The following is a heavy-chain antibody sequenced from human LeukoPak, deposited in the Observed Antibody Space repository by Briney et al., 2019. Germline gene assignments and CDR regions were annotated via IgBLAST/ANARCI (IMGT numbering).Heavy chain of an antibody. V-gene: IGHV1-18*01. Sequence: ASVKVSCKASGYTFSTHAISWVRQAPGQGLEWMGWISAYNGYTNYAQKLQGRVTMTTDTSTNTAYMELRSLRSDDTAVYFCARDPSRGVTTFPGYYGMDVWGQGTTVTVSS. CDR1: GYTFSTHA. J-gene: IGHJ6*02. CDR2: ISAYNGYT. CDR3: ARDPSRGVTTFPGYYGMDV. D-gene: IGHD4-17*01.